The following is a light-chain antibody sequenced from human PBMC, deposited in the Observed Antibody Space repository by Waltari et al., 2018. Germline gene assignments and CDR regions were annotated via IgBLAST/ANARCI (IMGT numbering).Light chain of an antibody. CDR1: QSVSSY. V-gene: IGKV3-11*01. CDR3: QQRTYWPYT. Sequence: EIVLTQSPATLSLSPGERATLSCRASQSVSSYLAWYQQKPGQAPRLLIYDASNRATGIPARFSGSGSGTDFTLTISSLEPEDFAVYYCQQRTYWPYTFGQGTKLEIK. CDR2: DAS. J-gene: IGKJ2*01.